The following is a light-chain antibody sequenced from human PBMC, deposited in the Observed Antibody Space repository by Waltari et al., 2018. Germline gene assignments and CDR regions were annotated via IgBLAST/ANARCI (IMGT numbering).Light chain of an antibody. CDR3: QNHERLPAT. Sequence: EIVLTQSPGTLSLSPGERATLSCRASQSIGRYLAWYQQKPDQAPRLLIYGASSRATGIPDRFSGSGSGTDFSLTISRLEPGDFAVYYCQNHERLPATFGQGTKVEIK. CDR1: QSIGRY. J-gene: IGKJ1*01. CDR2: GAS. V-gene: IGKV3-20*01.